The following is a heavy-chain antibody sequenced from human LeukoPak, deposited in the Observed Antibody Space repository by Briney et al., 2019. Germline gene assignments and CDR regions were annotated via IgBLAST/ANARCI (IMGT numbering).Heavy chain of an antibody. V-gene: IGHV4-38-2*02. J-gene: IGHJ5*02. CDR1: GYSISSGYY. Sequence: PSETLSLTCTVSGYSISSGYYWGWIRQPPGKGLEWIGSIYHSGSTYYNPSLKSRVTISVDTSKNQFSLKLSSVTAADTAVYYCARGFSFDPWGQGTLVTVSS. CDR2: IYHSGST. CDR3: ARGFSFDP.